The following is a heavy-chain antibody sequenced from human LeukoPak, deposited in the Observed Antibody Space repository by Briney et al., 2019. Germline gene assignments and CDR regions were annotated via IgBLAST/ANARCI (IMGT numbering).Heavy chain of an antibody. CDR1: GFTFSSYG. V-gene: IGHV3-30*18. CDR3: AKEARWWELMYYFDY. CDR2: ISYDGSNK. Sequence: SGGSLRLSCAASGFTFSSYGMHWVRQAPGKRLEWVAVISYDGSNKYYADSMKGRFTISRDNSKNTLYLQMNSLRAEDTAVYYCAKEARWWELMYYFDYWGQGTLVTVSS. J-gene: IGHJ4*02. D-gene: IGHD1-26*01.